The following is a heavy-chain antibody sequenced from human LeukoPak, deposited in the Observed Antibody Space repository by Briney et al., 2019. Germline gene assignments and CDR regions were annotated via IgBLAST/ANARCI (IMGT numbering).Heavy chain of an antibody. CDR3: AKDGKTRNWNYYQAKAVD. CDR2: IRYDGSNK. Sequence: GGSLRLSCAASGFTFSSYGMHWVRQAPGKGLEWVAFIRYDGSNKYYADSVKGRFTISRDNSKSTLYLQMNSLRAEDTAIYYCAKDGKTRNWNYYQAKAVDWGQGTLVTVSS. CDR1: GFTFSSYG. D-gene: IGHD1-7*01. J-gene: IGHJ4*02. V-gene: IGHV3-30*02.